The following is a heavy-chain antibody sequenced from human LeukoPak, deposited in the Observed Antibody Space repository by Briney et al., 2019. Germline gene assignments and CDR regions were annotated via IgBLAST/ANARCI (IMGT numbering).Heavy chain of an antibody. CDR1: GYTFTGYH. J-gene: IGHJ4*02. V-gene: IGHV1-2*06. Sequence: ASVKVSCRASGYTFTGYHIHWVRQAPGQGLEWMGRINPNSGDTNYAQNFQGRVTVTRDTSINTAYMELSRLRSDDTAVYYCAREENTISELKYWGQGTLVTVSS. CDR3: AREENTISELKY. CDR2: INPNSGDT. D-gene: IGHD3-10*01.